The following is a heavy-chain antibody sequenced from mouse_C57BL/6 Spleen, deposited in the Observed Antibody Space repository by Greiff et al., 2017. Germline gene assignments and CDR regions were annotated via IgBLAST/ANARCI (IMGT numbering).Heavy chain of an antibody. CDR3: AREGGYGNYAWFAY. V-gene: IGHV1-52*01. Sequence: QVQLQQPGAELVRPGSSVKLSCKASGYTFTSYWMHWVKQRPIQGLEWIGNIDPSDSETHYNQKFKDKATLTVDKSSSTAYMQLSSLTSEDSAVYYCAREGGYGNYAWFAYWGQGTLVTVSA. CDR1: GYTFTSYW. J-gene: IGHJ3*01. D-gene: IGHD2-10*02. CDR2: IDPSDSET.